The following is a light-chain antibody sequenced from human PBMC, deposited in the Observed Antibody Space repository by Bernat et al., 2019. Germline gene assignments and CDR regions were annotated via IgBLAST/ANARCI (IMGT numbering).Light chain of an antibody. CDR1: SSDVGSSDF. Sequence: QSALTQPASVSGSPGQSITISCTGTSSDVGSSDFVSWFQQHPGNAPRLLIHEVTKRPSGVSNRCSGSKSGNAASLTISGLQPADEATYFCCSYAGSSTWVFGGGTKLTVL. CDR3: CSYAGSSTWV. J-gene: IGLJ3*02. V-gene: IGLV2-23*02. CDR2: EVT.